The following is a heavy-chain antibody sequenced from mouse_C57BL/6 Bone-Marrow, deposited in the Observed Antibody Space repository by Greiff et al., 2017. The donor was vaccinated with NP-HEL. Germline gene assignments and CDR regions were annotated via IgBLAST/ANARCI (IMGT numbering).Heavy chain of an antibody. CDR1: GYTFTSYG. J-gene: IGHJ4*01. D-gene: IGHD2-4*01. V-gene: IGHV1-81*01. CDR3: ARFEGLRRVMDY. CDR2: IYPRSGNT. Sequence: QVQLKQSGAELARPGASVKLSCKASGYTFTSYGISWVKQRTGQGLEWIGEIYPRSGNTYYNEKFKGKATLTADKSSSTAYMELRSLTSEDSAVYFCARFEGLRRVMDYWGQGTSVTVSS.